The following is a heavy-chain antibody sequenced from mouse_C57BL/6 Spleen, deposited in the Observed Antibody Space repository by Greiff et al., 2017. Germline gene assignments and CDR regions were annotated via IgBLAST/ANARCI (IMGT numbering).Heavy chain of an antibody. J-gene: IGHJ2*01. CDR3: ARGHDGYYHGYFDY. CDR2: ISYSGST. Sequence: EVKVVESGPGLAKPSQTLSLTCSVTGYSITSDYWNWIRKFPGNKLEYMGYISYSGSTYYNPSLISRISITRDTSTNQYYSLLHSVTTEDTATSYCARGHDGYYHGYFDYWGQGTTLTVSS. D-gene: IGHD2-3*01. V-gene: IGHV3-8*01. CDR1: GYSITSDY.